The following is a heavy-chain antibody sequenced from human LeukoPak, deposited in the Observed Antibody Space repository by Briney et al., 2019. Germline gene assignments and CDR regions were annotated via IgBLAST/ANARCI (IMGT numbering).Heavy chain of an antibody. V-gene: IGHV3-23*01. CDR1: GLTFSSYE. Sequence: PGGSLTLSCAASGLTFSSYEMNWVRQPPGKGLEWVSTISGTGGTTYYADSVKGRFTISRDNSKNTLFLQFNSLRADDTAVYYGAKGRGTTVTAAANYWGQGTLVTVSS. J-gene: IGHJ4*02. D-gene: IGHD4-17*01. CDR3: AKGRGTTVTAAANY. CDR2: ISGTGGTT.